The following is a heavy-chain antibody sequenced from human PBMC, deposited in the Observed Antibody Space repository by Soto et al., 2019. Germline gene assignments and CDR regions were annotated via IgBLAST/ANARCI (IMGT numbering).Heavy chain of an antibody. J-gene: IGHJ3*02. CDR2: IRQDGSDK. CDR1: GFTFNSYY. CDR3: AGERGGPTTSAFDI. Sequence: EVQLVESGGGLVQPGGSLRLSCAASGFTFNSYYMTWVRQAPGKGLEWVANIRQDGSDKYYVGSVKGRFTISRDNAKKSLYLQMNSLRAEDRAVDYCAGERGGPTTSAFDIWGQGTMVTVSS. D-gene: IGHD1-26*01. V-gene: IGHV3-7*04.